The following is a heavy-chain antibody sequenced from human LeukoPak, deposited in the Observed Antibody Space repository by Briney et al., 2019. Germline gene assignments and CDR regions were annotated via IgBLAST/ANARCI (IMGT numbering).Heavy chain of an antibody. J-gene: IGHJ4*02. CDR1: GFTSSDFY. CDR3: ARGRFDTYYFDY. CDR2: ISSTGLTK. Sequence: GGSLRLSCAASGFTSSDFYMSWIRQAPGKGLEWLSYISSTGLTKYYADSVKGRFTISRDNAENSLYLQMNSLRAEDTAVYYCARGRFDTYYFDYWGQGTLVTVSS. V-gene: IGHV3-11*01. D-gene: IGHD3-10*01.